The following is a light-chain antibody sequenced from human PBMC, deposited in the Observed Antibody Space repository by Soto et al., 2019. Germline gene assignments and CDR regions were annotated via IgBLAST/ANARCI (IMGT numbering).Light chain of an antibody. CDR3: QSADSSGTHWV. J-gene: IGLJ3*02. CDR1: ALSKQY. CDR2: KDS. V-gene: IGLV3-25*03. Sequence: SYELTQPPSVSVSPGQTARTTCSGDALSKQYAYWYQQKPGQAPVLVIYKDSERPSGIPERFSGSSSGTTVTLTISGVQAEDEADYYCQSADSSGTHWVFGGGTKLTVL.